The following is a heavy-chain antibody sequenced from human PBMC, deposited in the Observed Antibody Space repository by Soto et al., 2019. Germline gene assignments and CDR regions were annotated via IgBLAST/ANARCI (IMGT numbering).Heavy chain of an antibody. J-gene: IGHJ4*02. Sequence: QVQLVESGGGLVKPGGSLRLSCAASGFTFSDYYMSWIRQTPGKGLEWVSYISSSSSYTNYADSVKGRFTISRDNAKNSLYLQMNSLRAEDTAVYYCAGYSGGSYGSGSYDYWGQGTLVTVSS. D-gene: IGHD3-10*01. CDR1: GFTFSDYY. CDR3: AGYSGGSYGSGSYDY. CDR2: ISSSSSYT. V-gene: IGHV3-11*05.